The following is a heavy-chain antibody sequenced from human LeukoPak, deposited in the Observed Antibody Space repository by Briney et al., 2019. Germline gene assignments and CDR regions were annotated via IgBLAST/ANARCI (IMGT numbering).Heavy chain of an antibody. J-gene: IGHJ4*02. CDR1: GGTFSSYA. D-gene: IGHD4-17*01. Sequence: GASVKVSCKASGGTFSSYAISWVRQAPGQGLEWMGIINPSGGSTSYAQKFQGRVTMTRDTSTSTVYMELSSLRSEDTAVYYCARDLPPLWETTVTTGYFDYWGQGTLVTVSS. CDR2: INPSGGST. V-gene: IGHV1-46*01. CDR3: ARDLPPLWETTVTTGYFDY.